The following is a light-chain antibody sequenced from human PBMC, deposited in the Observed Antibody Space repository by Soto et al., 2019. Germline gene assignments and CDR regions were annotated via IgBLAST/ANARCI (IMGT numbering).Light chain of an antibody. CDR1: SSDVGGFNY. CDR2: EVN. V-gene: IGLV2-14*01. CDR3: SSYTSTNHYV. Sequence: QSALTQPASVSGSLGQSITISCIGTSSDVGGFNYVSWYQQHPGKAPKLVIYEVNYRPSGVSNRFSGSKSGNTASLTISGLQAEDDADYYCSSYTSTNHYVFGTATKLTVL. J-gene: IGLJ1*01.